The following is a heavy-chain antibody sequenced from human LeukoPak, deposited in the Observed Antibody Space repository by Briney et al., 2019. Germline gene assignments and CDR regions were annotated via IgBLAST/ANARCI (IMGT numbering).Heavy chain of an antibody. CDR2: IYDSGST. CDR3: ARTRIYSGSYFY. V-gene: IGHV4-39*01. J-gene: IGHJ4*02. CDR1: GGSIRSSYYY. Sequence: SETLSLTCTVSGGSIRSSYYYWGWIRQPPGKGLEWIGSIYDSGSTYYNPSLKSRVTISVDTSKNQFSLKLSSVTAADTAVYYCARTRIYSGSYFYWGQGTLVTVSS. D-gene: IGHD1-26*01.